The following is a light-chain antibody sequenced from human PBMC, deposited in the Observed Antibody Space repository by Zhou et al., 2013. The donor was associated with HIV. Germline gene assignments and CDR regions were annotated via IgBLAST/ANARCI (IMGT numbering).Light chain of an antibody. V-gene: IGKV1-8*01. CDR3: QQYKTYPYT. Sequence: AIRMTQSPSSFSASTGDRVTITCRASQGISSYLAWYQQKPGKAPKLLIYAASTLQSGVPSRFSGSGSGTDFTLTISCLQSEDFATYYCQQYKTYPYTFGPGTKVDI. CDR2: AAS. CDR1: QGISSY. J-gene: IGKJ3*01.